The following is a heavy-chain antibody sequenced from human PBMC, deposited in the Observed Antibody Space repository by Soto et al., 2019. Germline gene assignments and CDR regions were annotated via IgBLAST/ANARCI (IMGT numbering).Heavy chain of an antibody. CDR1: VGTFNSCA. CDR3: AKDIREYSSGYDAFDI. V-gene: IGHV1-69*13. D-gene: IGHD6-19*01. J-gene: IGHJ3*02. CDR2: IIPNFGTV. Sequence: SVKVPCNASVGTFNSCAMSWVLQVPGEGPEWMGGIIPNFGTVNYAQKFQGRVTIIADESTRSAYMELRSLRAEDTALYYCAKDIREYSSGYDAFDIWGQGTMVTVSS.